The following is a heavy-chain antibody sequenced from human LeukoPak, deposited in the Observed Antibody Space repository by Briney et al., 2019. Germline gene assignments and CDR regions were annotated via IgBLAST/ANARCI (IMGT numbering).Heavy chain of an antibody. D-gene: IGHD6-13*01. Sequence: SETLSLTCTVAGGSISSYYWSWIRQPAGKGLEWIGRIYSTGSTNYNPSLKSRVTMSVDTSKNQFSLRLRSVTAADTAVYYCARQIASAGTAGFDFWGQGALVTVSS. CDR3: ARQIASAGTAGFDF. CDR2: IYSTGST. V-gene: IGHV4-4*07. CDR1: GGSISSYY. J-gene: IGHJ4*02.